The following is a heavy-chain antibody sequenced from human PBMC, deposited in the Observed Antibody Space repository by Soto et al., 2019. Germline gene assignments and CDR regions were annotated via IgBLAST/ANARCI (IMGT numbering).Heavy chain of an antibody. CDR2: IYYSGST. D-gene: IGHD3-3*01. CDR3: ASQYYDFWSGYSSPFDY. Sequence: SETLSLTCTVSGGSISSSSYYWGWIRQPPGKGLEWIGSIYYSGSTYYNPSLKSRVTISVDTSKNQFSLKLSSVTAADTAVYYCASQYYDFWSGYSSPFDYWGQGTLVTVSS. J-gene: IGHJ4*02. CDR1: GGSISSSSYY. V-gene: IGHV4-39*01.